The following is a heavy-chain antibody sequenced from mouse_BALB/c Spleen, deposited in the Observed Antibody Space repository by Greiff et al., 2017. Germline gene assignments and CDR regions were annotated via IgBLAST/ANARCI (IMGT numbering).Heavy chain of an antibody. D-gene: IGHD2-1*01. Sequence: DVMLVESGGGLVKPGGSLKLSCAASGFTFSSYTMSWVRQTPEKRLEWVATISSGGSYTYYPDSVKGRFTISRDNAKNTLYLQMSSLKSEDTAMYYCTRDGNYGWFAYWGQGTLVTVSA. CDR2: ISSGGSYT. CDR3: TRDGNYGWFAY. V-gene: IGHV5-6-4*01. J-gene: IGHJ3*01. CDR1: GFTFSSYT.